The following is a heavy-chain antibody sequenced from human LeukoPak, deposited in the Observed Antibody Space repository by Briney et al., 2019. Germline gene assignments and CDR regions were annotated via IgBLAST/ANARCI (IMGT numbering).Heavy chain of an antibody. Sequence: ASVKVSCKASGYHFTGYHVHWVRQAPGQGLEWMGRISTDSGDADIAQKFQGRVTMTRDTSISTAYMELGRLTSDDSAVYYCAGLGSTVKGRIDPWGQGISVTVSS. V-gene: IGHV1-2*02. J-gene: IGHJ5*02. D-gene: IGHD5/OR15-5a*01. CDR1: GYHFTGYH. CDR3: AGLGSTVKGRIDP. CDR2: ISTDSGDA.